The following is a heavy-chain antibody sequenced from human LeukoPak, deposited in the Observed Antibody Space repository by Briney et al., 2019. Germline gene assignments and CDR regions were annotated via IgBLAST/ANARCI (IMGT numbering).Heavy chain of an antibody. V-gene: IGHV4-39*07. CDR3: ASSDNSGYYVDS. D-gene: IGHD3-22*01. CDR1: GGSISSSSYY. J-gene: IGHJ4*02. Sequence: PSETLSLTCTVSGGSISSSSYYWGWIRQPPGKGLEWIGSIYYSGSTYYTPSLKSRLTISVDTSKKQFSLRLSSVTAADTAVYYCASSDNSGYYVDSWGQGILVTVSS. CDR2: IYYSGST.